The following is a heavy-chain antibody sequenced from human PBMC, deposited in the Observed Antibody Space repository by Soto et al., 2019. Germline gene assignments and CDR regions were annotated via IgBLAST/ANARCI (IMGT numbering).Heavy chain of an antibody. CDR3: ARDRGYMDV. CDR1: GFTFSDRC. V-gene: IGHV3-7*01. J-gene: IGHJ6*03. Sequence: PGGSLRLSCAASGFTFSDRCMGWVRQAPGKGLEWVANIKQDGSEKYYVGSVKGRFTISRDNAKNSLYLQMNSLRAEDTAVYYCARDRGYMDVWGKGTTVTVSS. CDR2: IKQDGSEK.